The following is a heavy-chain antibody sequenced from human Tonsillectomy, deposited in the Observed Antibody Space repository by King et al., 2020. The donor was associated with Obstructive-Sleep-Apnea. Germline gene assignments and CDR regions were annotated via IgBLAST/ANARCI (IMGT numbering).Heavy chain of an antibody. V-gene: IGHV3-30*18. CDR3: AKDPDTAMAPGGFDY. D-gene: IGHD5-18*01. J-gene: IGHJ4*02. CDR2: ISYDGSNK. CDR1: GFTFSSYG. Sequence: QLVQSGGGVVQPGRSLRLSCAASGFTFSSYGMHWVRQAPGKGRGWVAVISYDGSNKYYADSVKGRFTISRDNSKNTLYLQMNSLRAEDTAVYYCAKDPDTAMAPGGFDYWGQGTLVTVSS.